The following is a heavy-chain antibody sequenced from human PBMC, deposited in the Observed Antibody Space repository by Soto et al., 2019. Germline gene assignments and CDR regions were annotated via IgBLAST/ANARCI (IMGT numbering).Heavy chain of an antibody. CDR3: ASSHYGSGIHFDY. D-gene: IGHD3-10*01. Sequence: SETLSLTCTVSGGSISSYYWSWIRQPPGKGLEWIGYIYYSGSTNYNPSLKSRVTISVDTSKNQFSLKLSSVTAADTAVYYCASSHYGSGIHFDYWGQGTLVTVSS. CDR1: GGSISSYY. V-gene: IGHV4-59*01. J-gene: IGHJ4*02. CDR2: IYYSGST.